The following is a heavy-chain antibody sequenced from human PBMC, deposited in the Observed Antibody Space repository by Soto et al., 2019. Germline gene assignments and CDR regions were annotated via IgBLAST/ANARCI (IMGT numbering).Heavy chain of an antibody. J-gene: IGHJ4*02. V-gene: IGHV4-31*03. Sequence: QVQLQESGPGLVKPSQTLSLTCTVSGDSINGENYYWSWVRQLPGKGQEWIGYFYNRGDTYSNPCLWDRVAFSEDAANIQFALNLTSVTAADTAVYYCAIGPDVAVETAAPYSFDFWGQGAQVTVSS. CDR2: FYNRGDT. CDR3: AIGPDVAVETAAPYSFDF. D-gene: IGHD2-2*01. CDR1: GDSINGENYY.